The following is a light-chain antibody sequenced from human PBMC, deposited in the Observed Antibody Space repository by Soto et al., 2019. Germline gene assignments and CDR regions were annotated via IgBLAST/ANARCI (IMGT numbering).Light chain of an antibody. CDR1: QSVSSSY. CDR2: GAS. Sequence: EVVLTQSPGTLSLSPGERASLSCRASQSVSSSYFAWYQQKPGQAPRLLIYGASSRATGIPDRFSGSGSGTDFTLTISRLEPEDFAVYYCQQYTNWPLAFGQGTKVEIK. V-gene: IGKV3-20*01. J-gene: IGKJ1*01. CDR3: QQYTNWPLA.